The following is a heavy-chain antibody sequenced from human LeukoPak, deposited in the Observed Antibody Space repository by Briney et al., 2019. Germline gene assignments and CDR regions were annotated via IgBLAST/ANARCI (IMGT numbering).Heavy chain of an antibody. D-gene: IGHD2-2*01. V-gene: IGHV4-34*01. CDR1: GGSFSAFY. CDR2: LSHTGNT. J-gene: IGHJ4*02. Sequence: SETLSLTCNVSGGSFSAFYWSWIRQPPGEGLEWVGELSHTGNTNYNPSLKSRVTFSVDTSKRQFPLRLKSVTAADTAVYYCARGAYCTSINCYGFDYWGQGILVTVSS. CDR3: ARGAYCTSINCYGFDY.